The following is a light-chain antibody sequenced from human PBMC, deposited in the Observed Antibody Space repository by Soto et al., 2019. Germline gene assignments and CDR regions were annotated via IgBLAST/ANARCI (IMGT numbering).Light chain of an antibody. Sequence: DIQMTQSPSTLSASVGDRVTITCRASQSISSWLAWYQQKPGKAPNLLIYKASSLESGVPSRFSGSGSETEFTLTISSLQPDDFATYYCQQYNSYSSTFGQGTKVEMK. J-gene: IGKJ1*01. CDR3: QQYNSYSST. V-gene: IGKV1-5*03. CDR2: KAS. CDR1: QSISSW.